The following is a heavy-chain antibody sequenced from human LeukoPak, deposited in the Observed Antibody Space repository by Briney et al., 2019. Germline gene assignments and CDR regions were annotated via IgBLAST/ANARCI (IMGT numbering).Heavy chain of an antibody. V-gene: IGHV4-61*02. CDR3: AREDVPTYDYFWGSYRDPI. CDR1: GGSISSGSYY. Sequence: SETLSLTCTVSGGSISSGSYYWSWIRQPAGKGLEWIGRIYTSGSTNYNPSLKSRVTISVDTSKNQFSLKLSSVTAADTAVYYCAREDVPTYDYFWGSYRDPIWGQGTMVTVSS. CDR2: IYTSGST. D-gene: IGHD3-16*02. J-gene: IGHJ3*02.